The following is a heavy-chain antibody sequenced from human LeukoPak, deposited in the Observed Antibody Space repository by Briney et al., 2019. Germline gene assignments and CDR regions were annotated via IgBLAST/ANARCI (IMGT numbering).Heavy chain of an antibody. CDR2: ISAYNGNT. CDR3: ARGGDYYGSGNYIDYYYYMDV. D-gene: IGHD3-10*01. J-gene: IGHJ6*03. Sequence: GASVKVSCKASGYTFTSYGISWVRQAPGQGLEWMGWISAYNGNTNYAQKLQGRVTMTTDTSTSTAYMELSRLRSDDTAVYYCARGGDYYGSGNYIDYYYYMDVWGKGTTVTISS. CDR1: GYTFTSYG. V-gene: IGHV1-18*01.